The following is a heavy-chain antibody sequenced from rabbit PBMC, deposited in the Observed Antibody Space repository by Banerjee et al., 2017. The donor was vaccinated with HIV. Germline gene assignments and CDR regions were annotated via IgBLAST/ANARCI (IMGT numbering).Heavy chain of an antibody. J-gene: IGHJ4*01. Sequence: QSLEESGGDLVKPGASLTLTCTASGFSFSSSYYMCWVRQAPGKGLEWIASIYAGSSGNTYYASWAKGRFTISKTSSTTVTLQMASLTAADTATYFCARYYTSYGGADLWGPGTLVTVS. V-gene: IGHV1S40*01. CDR2: IYAGSSGNT. D-gene: IGHD8-1*01. CDR3: ARYYTSYGGADL. CDR1: GFSFSSSYY.